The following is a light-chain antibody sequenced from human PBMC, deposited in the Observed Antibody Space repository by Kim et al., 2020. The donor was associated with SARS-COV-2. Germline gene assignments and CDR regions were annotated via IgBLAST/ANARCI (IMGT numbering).Light chain of an antibody. CDR1: QSVSSSS. J-gene: IGKJ4*01. V-gene: IGKV3-20*01. CDR2: GAS. Sequence: SPGERAILSCRASQSVSSSSLAWYQQKPGQAPRLLIYGASSRATGIPDRFSGSGSGTDFSLTISTLETEDFAVYYCQQYVYSSLTFGGGTKVDIK. CDR3: QQYVYSSLT.